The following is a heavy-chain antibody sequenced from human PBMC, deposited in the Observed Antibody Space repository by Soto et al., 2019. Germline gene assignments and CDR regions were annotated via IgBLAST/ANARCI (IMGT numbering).Heavy chain of an antibody. CDR1: VFPFSSYV. V-gene: IGHV3-23*01. D-gene: IGHD4-4*01. CDR3: AKDSNKYSSSLRGRYFDY. CDR2: ISGGGSNT. Sequence: PWWSLRLSCSASVFPFSSYVMSWVRRAPGKGLEWVSGISGGGSNTFYADYVKGRFTISRDNSKNTLLLQMNSLGAEDTAVYYCAKDSNKYSSSLRGRYFDYWGQGIGVTVSS. J-gene: IGHJ4*02.